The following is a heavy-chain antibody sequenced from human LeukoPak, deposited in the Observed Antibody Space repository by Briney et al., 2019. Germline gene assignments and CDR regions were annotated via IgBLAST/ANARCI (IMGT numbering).Heavy chain of an antibody. CDR3: ARDFCSSTSCYVMGDY. CDR1: GYTFTGYY. CDR2: INPNSGGT. Sequence: ASVKVSCKASGYTFTGYYMHWVRQAPGQGLEWMGRINPNSGGTNYAQKFQGRVTMTRDTSISTAYMELSRLRPDDTAVYYCARDFCSSTSCYVMGDYWGQGTLVTVSS. D-gene: IGHD2-2*01. V-gene: IGHV1-2*06. J-gene: IGHJ4*02.